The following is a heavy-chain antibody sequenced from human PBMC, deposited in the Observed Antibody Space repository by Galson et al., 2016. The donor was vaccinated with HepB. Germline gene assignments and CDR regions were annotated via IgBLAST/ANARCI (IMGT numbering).Heavy chain of an antibody. CDR2: IYWDDDS. D-gene: IGHD3-10*01. CDR3: AHSRYYDSGSLDY. J-gene: IGHJ4*02. V-gene: IGHV2-5*02. Sequence: PALVKPTQTLTLTCTFSGFSLSTSGVGVGWIRQPPGQGLEWLGIIYWDDDSRYRSSLKSRLTITKDTSKNQVVLTMTNVGPVDPATYYCAHSRYYDSGSLDYWGQGTLVTVSS. CDR1: GFSLSTSGVG.